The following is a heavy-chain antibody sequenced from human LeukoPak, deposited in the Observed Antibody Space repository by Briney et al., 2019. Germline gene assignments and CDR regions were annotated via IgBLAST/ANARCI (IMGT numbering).Heavy chain of an antibody. J-gene: IGHJ3*02. CDR2: INHSGST. V-gene: IGHV4-34*01. D-gene: IGHD3-22*01. CDR3: ARGTPYLRTDDSSGLRDAFDI. Sequence: PSETLSLTCAVYGGSFSGYYWSWIRQPPGKGLEWIGEINHSGSTNYNPSLKSRVTISVDTSKNQFSLKLSSVTAADTAVYYCARGTPYLRTDDSSGLRDAFDIWGQGTMVTVSS. CDR1: GGSFSGYY.